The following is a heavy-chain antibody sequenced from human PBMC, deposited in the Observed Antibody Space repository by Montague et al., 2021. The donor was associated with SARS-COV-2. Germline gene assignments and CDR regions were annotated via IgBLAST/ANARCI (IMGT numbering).Heavy chain of an antibody. D-gene: IGHD5-24*01. V-gene: IGHV4-59*13. Sequence: SETLSLTCTVSGGSISSYYWSWIRQPPGKGLERIGYIYYSGSTNYNPSLKSPGTISVDTSKNQFPLKLSFVTAADTAVYYCARGDVEMATIKAGGPFYHFDYWGQGTLVTVSS. J-gene: IGHJ4*02. CDR3: ARGDVEMATIKAGGPFYHFDY. CDR1: GGSISSYY. CDR2: IYYSGST.